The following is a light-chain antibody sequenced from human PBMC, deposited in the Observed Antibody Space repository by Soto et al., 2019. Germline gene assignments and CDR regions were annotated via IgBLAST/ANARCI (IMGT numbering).Light chain of an antibody. CDR3: SAYTVSRTYV. CDR2: NVY. V-gene: IGLV2-14*03. CDR1: SSDVGGHNL. J-gene: IGLJ1*01. Sequence: QSVLTQPASVSGSPGQSVTISCTGTSSDVGGHNLVSWYQQHPGKAPKLMIYNVYDRPSGISYRFSGSKSGNTASLTISGLQGEDEADYYCSAYTVSRTYVFGTGTKVTVL.